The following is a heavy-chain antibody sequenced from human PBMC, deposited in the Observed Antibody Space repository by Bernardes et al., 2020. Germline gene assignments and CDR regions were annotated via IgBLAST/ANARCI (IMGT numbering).Heavy chain of an antibody. CDR2: INHSGST. D-gene: IGHD3-10*01. CDR3: ARSGSRMIMPRGLIPRRFFQY. Sequence: SETLSLTCAVYGEPFSDDYLTWIRQLPGKGLEWIGEINHSGSTSYNPSLKSRVTISIDTSKNQFSLRLSPVTAADTALYYCARSGSRMIMPRGLIPRRFFQYWGQGTLVTVSS. CDR1: GEPFSDDY. V-gene: IGHV4-34*01. J-gene: IGHJ1*01.